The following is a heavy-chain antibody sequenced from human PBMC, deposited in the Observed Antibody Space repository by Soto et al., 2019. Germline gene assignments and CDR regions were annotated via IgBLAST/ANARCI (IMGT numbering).Heavy chain of an antibody. D-gene: IGHD2-15*01. Sequence: EVQLLESGGGLVQPGGSLRLSCAASGFTFSSYAMSWVRQAPGKGLEWVSGISGSGGSTYYADSVKGRFTISRDNSKNTLYLQMNSLRAEDTAVYYCARASRRIGYCSGGSCRTFDYWGQGTLVTVSS. V-gene: IGHV3-23*01. CDR2: ISGSGGST. J-gene: IGHJ4*02. CDR1: GFTFSSYA. CDR3: ARASRRIGYCSGGSCRTFDY.